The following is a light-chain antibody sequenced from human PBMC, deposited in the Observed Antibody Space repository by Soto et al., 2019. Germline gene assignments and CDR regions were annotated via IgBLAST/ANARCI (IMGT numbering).Light chain of an antibody. J-gene: IGKJ1*01. V-gene: IGKV3-20*01. CDR1: QGVSSSY. CDR3: QQYNSYSRT. Sequence: EIVLTQSPGTLSLSPGERATLSCRAGQGVSSSYLAWYQQKPGQAPRLLIYGASSRATGIPDRFSGSGSGTEFTLTISSLQPDDFATYYCQQYNSYSRTFGQGTKVDI. CDR2: GAS.